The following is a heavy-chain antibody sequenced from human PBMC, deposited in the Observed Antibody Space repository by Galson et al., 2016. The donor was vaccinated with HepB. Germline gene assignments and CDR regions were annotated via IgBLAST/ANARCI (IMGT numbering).Heavy chain of an antibody. CDR1: GGSFNSGGYY. CDR2: FYYTGST. D-gene: IGHD3-10*01. CDR3: TRVVGLVWIGGPVNYYGVDV. Sequence: TLSLTCTVSGGSFNSGGYYWNWIRQFPGKGLEWIGYFYYTGSTSYNPSFKSRVSISADTSRKQFSLHLRSVTAADTAVYYCTRVVGLVWIGGPVNYYGVDVWGQGTTVTVSS. J-gene: IGHJ6*02. V-gene: IGHV4-31*03.